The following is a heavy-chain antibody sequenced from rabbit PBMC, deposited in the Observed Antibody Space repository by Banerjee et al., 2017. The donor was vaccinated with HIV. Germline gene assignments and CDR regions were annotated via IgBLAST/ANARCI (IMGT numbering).Heavy chain of an antibody. J-gene: IGHJ4*01. CDR2: IYTGDGST. CDR3: ARGSAYAGAGYAL. V-gene: IGHV1S45*01. Sequence: QEQLEESGGDLVQPEGSLTLTCTASGFDFSRNAICWIRQAPGKGLEWIACIYTGDGSTYYASWAKGRFTISKTSSTTVTLQMTSLTAADTATCFCARGSAYAGAGYALWGPGTLVTVS. CDR1: GFDFSRNA. D-gene: IGHD4-2*01.